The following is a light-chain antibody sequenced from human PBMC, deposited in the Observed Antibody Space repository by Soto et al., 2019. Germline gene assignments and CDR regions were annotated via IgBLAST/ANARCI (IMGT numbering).Light chain of an antibody. J-gene: IGKJ2*01. V-gene: IGKV3-15*01. CDR1: QSVSSN. Sequence: DIVMTQSPVTLSVSPGERATLSCRASQSVSSNLAWYQQKPGQSPRLLLYGSSTRATGIPARFRGSGSGTEFILTISSLQSEDFAVYYCQQYNNWPHTFGQGTKLKIK. CDR2: GSS. CDR3: QQYNNWPHT.